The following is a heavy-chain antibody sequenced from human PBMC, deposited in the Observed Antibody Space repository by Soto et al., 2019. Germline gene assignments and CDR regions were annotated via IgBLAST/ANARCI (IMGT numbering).Heavy chain of an antibody. J-gene: IGHJ5*02. Sequence: PSETLSLTCTVSGGSISSSSYYWGWIRQPPGKGLEWIGSIYYSGSTYYNPSLKSRVTISVDTSKNQFSLKLSSVTAADTAVYYCARHPHGHYGSGSYYTWFDPWGQGTLVTVSS. V-gene: IGHV4-39*01. D-gene: IGHD3-10*01. CDR2: IYYSGST. CDR3: ARHPHGHYGSGSYYTWFDP. CDR1: GGSISSSSYY.